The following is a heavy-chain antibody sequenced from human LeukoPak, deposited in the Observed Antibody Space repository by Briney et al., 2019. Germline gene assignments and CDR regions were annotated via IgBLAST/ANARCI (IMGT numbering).Heavy chain of an antibody. J-gene: IGHJ4*02. CDR2: INDVDTA. Sequence: GESLRLSCAVSGFTVSTNHRTWVRQAPGKGLEWVSAINDVDTAYYADTVRGRFTISRDSAKNTLYLQMKSLRADDTAVYYCARDMVHSSGAFDSWGQGTLVTVSS. CDR1: GFTVSTNH. V-gene: IGHV3-53*01. CDR3: ARDMVHSSGAFDS. D-gene: IGHD3-22*01.